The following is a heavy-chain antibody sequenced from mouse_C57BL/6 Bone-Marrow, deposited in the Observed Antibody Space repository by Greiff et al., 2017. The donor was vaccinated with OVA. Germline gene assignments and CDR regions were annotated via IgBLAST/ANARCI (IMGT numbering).Heavy chain of an antibody. J-gene: IGHJ2*01. CDR2: INPYNGGT. V-gene: IGHV1-19*01. CDR3: ARNYYGSSGGDY. CDR1: GYTFTDYY. D-gene: IGHD1-1*01. Sequence: EVKLQESGPVLVKPGASVKMSCKASGYTFTDYYMNWVKQSHGKSLEWIGVINPYNGGTSYNQKFKGKATLTVDKSSSTAYMELNSLTSEDSAVYYCARNYYGSSGGDYWGQGTTLTVSS.